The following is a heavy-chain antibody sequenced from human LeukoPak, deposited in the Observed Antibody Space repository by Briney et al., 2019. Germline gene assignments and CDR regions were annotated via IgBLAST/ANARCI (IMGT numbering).Heavy chain of an antibody. V-gene: IGHV3-53*01. J-gene: IGHJ4*02. Sequence: GGSLRLSCAASGFTVSSTYMSWVRQAPGKGVEWVSVIYSGGSTYYADSVKGRFTISRDNSKNTLYLQMNSLRPEDTAVYYCARAGRSSGWPNVDYWGQGTLVTVSS. CDR3: ARAGRSSGWPNVDY. CDR1: GFTVSSTY. CDR2: IYSGGST. D-gene: IGHD6-19*01.